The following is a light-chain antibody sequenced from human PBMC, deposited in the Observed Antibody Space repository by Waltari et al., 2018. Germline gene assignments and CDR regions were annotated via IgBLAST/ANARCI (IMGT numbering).Light chain of an antibody. CDR1: QSVSYNSDNKNF. CDR2: WAS. V-gene: IGKV4-1*01. CDR3: QQFYNPLFI. Sequence: IVMTQSPDSLAVSLGERATINCKSSQSVSYNSDNKNFLAWYQQKPGQPPKLLIYWASTRASGVPDRFSGSGSGTEFTLTISSVEAEDVAIYYCQQFYNPLFIFGPGTKVDIK. J-gene: IGKJ3*01.